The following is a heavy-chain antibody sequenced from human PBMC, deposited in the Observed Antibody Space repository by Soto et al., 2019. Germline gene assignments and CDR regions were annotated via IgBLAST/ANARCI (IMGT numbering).Heavy chain of an antibody. Sequence: PSETLSLTCIVSNFSISSGYYWGWIRQSPGKGLEWIATIYHTGHTYYNPSLKSRVTISVDTSENHFSLKLSSVTAADTAFYYCARVRGDFSLRGSLGFVFWAQRTLF. V-gene: IGHV4-38-2*02. CDR1: NFSISSGYY. D-gene: IGHD3-10*01. CDR3: ARVRGDFSLRGSLGFVF. CDR2: IYHTGHT. J-gene: IGHJ4*02.